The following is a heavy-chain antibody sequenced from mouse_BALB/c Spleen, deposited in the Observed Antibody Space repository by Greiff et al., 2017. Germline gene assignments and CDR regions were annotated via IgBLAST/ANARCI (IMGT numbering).Heavy chain of an antibody. CDR3: ALLLRRDYAMDY. Sequence: EVQLQQSGPGLVKPSQSLSLTCTVTGYSITSDYAWNWIRQFPGNKLEWMGYISYSGSTSYNPSLKSRISITRDTSKNQFFLQLNSVTTEDTATYYCALLLRRDYAMDYWGQGTSVTVSS. CDR2: ISYSGST. D-gene: IGHD1-1*01. CDR1: GYSITSDYA. J-gene: IGHJ4*01. V-gene: IGHV3-2*02.